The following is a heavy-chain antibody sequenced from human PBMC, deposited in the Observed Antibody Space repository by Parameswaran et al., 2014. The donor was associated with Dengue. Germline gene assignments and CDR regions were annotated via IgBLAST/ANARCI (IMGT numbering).Heavy chain of an antibody. J-gene: IGHJ3*02. CDR3: ARSVDSTAYDDAFDI. Sequence: VRQMPGKGLDYLGVIYPGDSETRYSPSFQGQVTISADKSIGTAYLQWSSLKASDTAMYFCARSVDSTAYDDAFDIWGQGTMVTVSS. V-gene: IGHV5-51*01. D-gene: IGHD2/OR15-2a*01. CDR2: IYPGDSET.